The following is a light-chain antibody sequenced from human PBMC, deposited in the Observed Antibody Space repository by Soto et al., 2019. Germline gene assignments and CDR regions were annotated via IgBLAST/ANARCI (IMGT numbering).Light chain of an antibody. CDR2: STN. V-gene: IGLV8-61*01. CDR1: SGSVSTTYY. J-gene: IGLJ2*01. CDR3: MLYMGGGLVV. Sequence: QTVVTQEPSFSVSPGGTVTLTCGLTSGSVSTTYYPSWYQQTPGQAPRTLIYSTNIRSSGVPDRFSGSILGNKAALTITGAQAEYESDYHRMLYMGGGLVVFGGGTKLTVL.